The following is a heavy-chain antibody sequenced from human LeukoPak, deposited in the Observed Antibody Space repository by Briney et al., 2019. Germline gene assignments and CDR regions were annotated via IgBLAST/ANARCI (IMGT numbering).Heavy chain of an antibody. CDR3: ARLQLSVSGRSGPIDY. V-gene: IGHV4-39*02. CDR1: GGSISSSSYY. Sequence: SETLSLTCTVSGGSISSSSYYWGWIRRLPGKGLEWIGTLSYGGTTYYNPSLKSRVTISIDISKNHLSLKLSSVTAADAAVYYCARLQLSVSGRSGPIDYWGQGTLVTVSS. J-gene: IGHJ4*02. CDR2: LSYGGTT. D-gene: IGHD3-10*01.